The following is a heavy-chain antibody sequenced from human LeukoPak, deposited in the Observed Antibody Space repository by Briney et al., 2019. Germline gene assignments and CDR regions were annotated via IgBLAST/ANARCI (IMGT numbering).Heavy chain of an antibody. J-gene: IGHJ4*02. V-gene: IGHV1-2*02. CDR3: AREGGSGWYYFDY. D-gene: IGHD6-19*01. Sequence: ASVKVSCKASGYTFTGYYMHWVRQAPGQGLEWMGWINPNSGGTNYARKFQGRVTMTRDTSISTAYMELSRLRSDDTAVYYCAREGGSGWYYFDYWGQGTLVTVSS. CDR1: GYTFTGYY. CDR2: INPNSGGT.